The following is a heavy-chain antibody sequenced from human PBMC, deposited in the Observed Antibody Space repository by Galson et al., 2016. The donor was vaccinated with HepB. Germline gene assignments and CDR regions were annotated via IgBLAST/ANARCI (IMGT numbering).Heavy chain of an antibody. V-gene: IGHV1-69*13. Sequence: SVKVSCKAGTFSYYGISWVRQAPGQGLEWMGGIIPVIGAANYPQKFQGRVIITADESTNTAYMELTSLKSEDTAVYYCVKEGQSSIGVGSRGYVFDDWGQGTLVTVSS. J-gene: IGHJ4*02. CDR3: VKEGQSSIGVGSRGYVFDD. D-gene: IGHD3-3*01. CDR1: GTFSYYG. CDR2: IIPVIGAA.